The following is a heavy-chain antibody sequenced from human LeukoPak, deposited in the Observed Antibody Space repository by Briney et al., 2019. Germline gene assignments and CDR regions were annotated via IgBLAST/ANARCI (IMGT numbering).Heavy chain of an antibody. V-gene: IGHV3-30*04. D-gene: IGHD3-9*01. Sequence: GGSLRLSCAASGFTFCSYAMLWVRPAPGKGREWVAVISYDGSNKYYADSVKGRFTISGDNSKNTLYLQMNSLRAEDTAVYYCARGLRYFDWLGDAFDIWGQGTMVTVSS. CDR2: ISYDGSNK. CDR1: GFTFCSYA. J-gene: IGHJ3*02. CDR3: ARGLRYFDWLGDAFDI.